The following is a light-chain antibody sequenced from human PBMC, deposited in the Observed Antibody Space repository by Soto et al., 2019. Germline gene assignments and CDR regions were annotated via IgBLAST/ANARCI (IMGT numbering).Light chain of an antibody. CDR3: QQYGTSPLMYT. V-gene: IGKV3-20*01. CDR1: QSVTSNY. J-gene: IGKJ2*01. CDR2: GAS. Sequence: EVVLTQSPGTLSLSPGERATLSCRASQSVTSNYLAWYQQRPGQAPRLLIYGASIRATGVPDRFSGSGSGTDFTLTITRLEPEDCAVYYCQQYGTSPLMYTFGQGTKLDIK.